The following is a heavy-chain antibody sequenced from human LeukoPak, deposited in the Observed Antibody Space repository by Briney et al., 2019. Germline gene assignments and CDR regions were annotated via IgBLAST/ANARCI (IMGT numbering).Heavy chain of an antibody. CDR3: ARDKTPGSSSWYPPPGGMDV. J-gene: IGHJ6*02. Sequence: QPGGSLRLSCAASGFTFSSYAMSWVRQAPGKGLEWVANIKQDGSEKYYVDSVKGRFTISRDNAKNSLYLQMNSLRAEDTAVYYCARDKTPGSSSWYPPPGGMDVWGQGTTVTVSS. CDR2: IKQDGSEK. CDR1: GFTFSSYA. D-gene: IGHD6-13*01. V-gene: IGHV3-7*01.